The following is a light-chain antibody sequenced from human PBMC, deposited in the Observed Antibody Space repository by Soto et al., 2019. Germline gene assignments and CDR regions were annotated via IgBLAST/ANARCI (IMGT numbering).Light chain of an antibody. CDR3: QQYHNDWT. Sequence: DIQIHQSPSTLSASVGDTGTITCRASESIDNWLAWYQQKPGKAPKLLIFAASTLVRGVPSRLSVRGSGTESTLSIRSLQADDYATFYCQQYHNDWTFGQGTKVDI. CDR2: AAS. CDR1: ESIDNW. J-gene: IGKJ1*01. V-gene: IGKV1-5*01.